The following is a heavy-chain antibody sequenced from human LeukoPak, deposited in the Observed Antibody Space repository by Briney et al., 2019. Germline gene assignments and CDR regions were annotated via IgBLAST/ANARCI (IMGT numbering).Heavy chain of an antibody. D-gene: IGHD6-13*01. V-gene: IGHV4-59*01. CDR3: AREVTGIAAAGDAFEI. CDR2: IYYSGST. Sequence: SGTLSLTCTVSGGSISSYYCSWIRQSPGKGLEWVGYIYYSGSTNYNPSLKSRVTISVDTSKNQFSLKLSSVTAADTAVYYCAREVTGIAAAGDAFEIWGQGTMVTVSS. J-gene: IGHJ3*02. CDR1: GGSISSYY.